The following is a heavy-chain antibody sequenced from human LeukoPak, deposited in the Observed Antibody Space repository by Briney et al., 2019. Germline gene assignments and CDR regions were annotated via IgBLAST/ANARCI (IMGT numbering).Heavy chain of an antibody. CDR3: ARDSPSGGSCFDY. CDR2: IKQDGSEK. J-gene: IGHJ4*02. D-gene: IGHD2-15*01. Sequence: GGSLRLSCAASGFTLSNYPMGWVRQAPGKGLEWVANIKQDGSEKYYVDSVKGRFTISRDNAKNSLYLQMNSLRAEDTAVYYCARDSPSGGSCFDYWGQGTLVTVSS. CDR1: GFTLSNYP. V-gene: IGHV3-7*01.